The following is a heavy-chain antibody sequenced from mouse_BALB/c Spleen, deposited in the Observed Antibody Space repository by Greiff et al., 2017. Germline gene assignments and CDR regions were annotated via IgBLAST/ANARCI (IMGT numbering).Heavy chain of an antibody. CDR2: INPSTGYT. CDR3: AREREAMDY. Sequence: QVQLQQSGAELAKPGASVKMSCKASGYTFTSYWMHWVKQRPGQGLEWIGYINPSTGYTEYNQKFKDKATLTADKSSSTAYMQLSSLTSEDSAVYYCAREREAMDYWGQGTSVTVSS. CDR1: GYTFTSYW. V-gene: IGHV1-7*01. J-gene: IGHJ4*01.